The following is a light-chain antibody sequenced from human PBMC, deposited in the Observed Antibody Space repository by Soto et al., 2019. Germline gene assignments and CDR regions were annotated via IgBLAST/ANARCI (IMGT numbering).Light chain of an antibody. V-gene: IGKV1-39*01. J-gene: IGKJ2*01. Sequence: DIQMTQSPSTLSASVGDSVTITCRASQKVSTYLSWFKQRPGRAPYLLIFAASILHSGVPSRFSGSGSATHFTLTITGLQPEDFATYYCQQTDSSPYTFGQGTKLEI. CDR3: QQTDSSPYT. CDR1: QKVSTY. CDR2: AAS.